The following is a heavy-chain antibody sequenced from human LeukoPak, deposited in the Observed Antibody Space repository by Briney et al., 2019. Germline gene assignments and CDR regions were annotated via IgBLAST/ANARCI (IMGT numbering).Heavy chain of an antibody. CDR2: IYSGGTT. J-gene: IGHJ6*03. Sequence: GGSLRLSCAASGFTVSSNFMSWVRQAPGKGLEWVSVIYSGGTTYYADSVKVRFTISRDISKNTLHLQMNSLRAEDTAVYYCARDGYGYNYMDVWGRGTAGTVSS. CDR3: ARDGYGYNYMDV. CDR1: GFTVSSNF. V-gene: IGHV3-53*01. D-gene: IGHD5-12*01.